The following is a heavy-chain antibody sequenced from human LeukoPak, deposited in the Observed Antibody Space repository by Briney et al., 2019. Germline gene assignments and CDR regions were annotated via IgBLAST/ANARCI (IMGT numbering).Heavy chain of an antibody. CDR2: ISDSGAST. V-gene: IGHV3-23*01. CDR1: GFTFSTYG. CDR3: AAPVDTVPIDY. D-gene: IGHD4-17*01. J-gene: IGHJ4*02. Sequence: GGSLRLSCAASGFTFSTYGMNWVRQAPGKGLEWVSTISDSGASTYYADSVKGRFTISRDSSKSTVYLQMNSLGAEDTAVYYCAAPVDTVPIDYWGQGTLITVSS.